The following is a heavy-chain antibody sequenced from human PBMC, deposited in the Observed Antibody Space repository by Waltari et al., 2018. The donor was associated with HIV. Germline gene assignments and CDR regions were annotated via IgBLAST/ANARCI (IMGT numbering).Heavy chain of an antibody. Sequence: QVQLQESGPGLVQTLETLSLTCAVSGSSITGGYYWAWSRQSPGKGLEWIATIHYNGRADYNPSLGGRVLVSLDPSKNQFSLKMRYVTAADTAIYYCARDWGVTTGPFDFWGQGTQVTVSS. D-gene: IGHD4-4*01. CDR1: GSSITGGYY. CDR3: ARDWGVTTGPFDF. CDR2: IHYNGRA. J-gene: IGHJ4*02. V-gene: IGHV4-38-2*02.